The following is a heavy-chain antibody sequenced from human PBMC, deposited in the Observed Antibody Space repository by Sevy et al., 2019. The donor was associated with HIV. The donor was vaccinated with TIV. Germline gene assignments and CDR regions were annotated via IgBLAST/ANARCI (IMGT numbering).Heavy chain of an antibody. CDR2: ISYEGTET. CDR1: GFAFSSHA. Sequence: GGSLRLSCAASGFAFSSHAMHWVRQAPGKGLEWVAIISYEGTETFYAASVEGRFTISRDNSKNMLSLQINSLRPEDTSVFYCAGDGGFRIKWSPIYGGQGTWVTVSS. CDR3: AGDGGFRIKWSPIY. D-gene: IGHD2-15*01. J-gene: IGHJ4*02. V-gene: IGHV3-30-3*01.